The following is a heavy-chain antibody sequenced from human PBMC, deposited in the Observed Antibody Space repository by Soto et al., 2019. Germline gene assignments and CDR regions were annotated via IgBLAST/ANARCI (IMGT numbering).Heavy chain of an antibody. V-gene: IGHV1-8*01. Sequence: QVQLVQSGAEVKKPGASVKVSCKASGYTFTSYDINWVRQATGQGLEWMGWMNPNSGNTGYAQKFQGRVTMTRNTSLRTAYMELSSLRSEDTAVYYCARGGRITIFGVVIRNWFDPWGQGTLVTVSS. D-gene: IGHD3-3*01. J-gene: IGHJ5*02. CDR3: ARGGRITIFGVVIRNWFDP. CDR2: MNPNSGNT. CDR1: GYTFTSYD.